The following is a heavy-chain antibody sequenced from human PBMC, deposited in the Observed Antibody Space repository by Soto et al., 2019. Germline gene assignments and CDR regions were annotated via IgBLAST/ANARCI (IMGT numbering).Heavy chain of an antibody. J-gene: IGHJ4*02. Sequence: EVQLLESGGGLVQPGRSLRLSCAASGFTFGSYAMTWVRQTPRKGLEWVSAISESGYNTYYAVSVKGRFTISRDNSKNTLFLQMNSLRPDDTAVYYCTTHCGGRTCGAGGQGTLVTVSS. CDR3: TTHCGGRTCGA. CDR1: GFTFGSYA. CDR2: ISESGYNT. D-gene: IGHD2-21*01. V-gene: IGHV3-23*01.